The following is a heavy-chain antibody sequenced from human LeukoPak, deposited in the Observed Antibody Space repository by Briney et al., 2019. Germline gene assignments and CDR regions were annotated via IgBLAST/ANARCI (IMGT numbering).Heavy chain of an antibody. CDR2: INSDGSST. Sequence: GGSLRLSCAASGFTFSSYWMHWVRQAPGKGLVWVSRINSDGSSTSYADSVKGRFTISRDNAKNTLYLQMNSLRAEDTAVYYCAREIVVVSYYYYYGMDVWGQGTTVTVSS. CDR1: GFTFSSYW. D-gene: IGHD2-15*01. V-gene: IGHV3-74*01. J-gene: IGHJ6*02. CDR3: AREIVVVSYYYYYGMDV.